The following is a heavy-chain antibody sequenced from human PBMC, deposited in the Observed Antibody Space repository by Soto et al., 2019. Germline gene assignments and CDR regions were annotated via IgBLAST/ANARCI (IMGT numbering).Heavy chain of an antibody. CDR2: INHSGST. J-gene: IGHJ4*02. Sequence: SETLSLTCAVYGGSFSGYYWSWIRQPPGKGLEWIGEINHSGSTNYNPSLKSRVTISVDTSKNQFSLKLSSVTAADTAVYYCARAGRNYYYFDYWGQGTLVIVSS. CDR1: GGSFSGYY. V-gene: IGHV4-34*01. D-gene: IGHD4-4*01. CDR3: ARAGRNYYYFDY.